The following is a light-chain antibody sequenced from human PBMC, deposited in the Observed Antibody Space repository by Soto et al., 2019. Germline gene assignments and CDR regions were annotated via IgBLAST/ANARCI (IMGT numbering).Light chain of an antibody. J-gene: IGLJ1*01. V-gene: IGLV1-44*01. CDR3: ASWDDSLDVPYV. CDR1: SSNIGSYT. CDR2: SNN. Sequence: QAVVTQPPSASGTPGQRVTISCSGSSSNIGSYTVSWYQQLPGTAPKLLIYSNNQRPSGVSDRFSGSKSGTSASLAISGLQSDDEADYYCASWDDSLDVPYVFGTVTKLTVL.